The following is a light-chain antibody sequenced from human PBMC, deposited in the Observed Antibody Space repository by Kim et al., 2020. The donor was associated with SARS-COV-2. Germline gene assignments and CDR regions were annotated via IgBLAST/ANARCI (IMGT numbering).Light chain of an antibody. CDR3: QQRSNWLT. CDR1: QSISSH. CDR2: DAS. Sequence: EIVLTQSPATLSLSPGERATLSCRTSQSISSHLAWYQQKPGQAPRLLIYDASNRATGIPARFSGSGSGTDFTPTISSLEPEDFAVYYCQQRSNWLTFGGGTKVDIK. V-gene: IGKV3-11*01. J-gene: IGKJ4*01.